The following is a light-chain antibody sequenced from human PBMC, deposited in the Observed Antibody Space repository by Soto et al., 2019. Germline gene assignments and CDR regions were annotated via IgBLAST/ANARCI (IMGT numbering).Light chain of an antibody. CDR3: QQYKNWYT. V-gene: IGKV3-15*01. Sequence: IVMTQSPATLSVSPGERVTLSCRASQSIGYSLAWYQQKPGQAPRLLIQGASNRATGIPVRFSGSGSRTEFTLTISSLQSEDFAVYYCQQYKNWYTFGQGTKLEIK. CDR2: GAS. J-gene: IGKJ2*01. CDR1: QSIGYS.